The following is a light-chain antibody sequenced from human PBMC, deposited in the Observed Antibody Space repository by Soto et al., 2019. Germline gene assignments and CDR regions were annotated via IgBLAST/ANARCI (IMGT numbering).Light chain of an antibody. V-gene: IGKV1-9*01. Sequence: DIQLTQSPSFLSPSIGESVTTGGRASQVISTSLAWYQVKPGKAPKLLIYAASTLESGVPSRFSATVSGTEFSLTITSLQPEDFATYYCQQLFDSPITFGQGTRLEIK. CDR3: QQLFDSPIT. CDR2: AAS. J-gene: IGKJ5*01. CDR1: QVISTS.